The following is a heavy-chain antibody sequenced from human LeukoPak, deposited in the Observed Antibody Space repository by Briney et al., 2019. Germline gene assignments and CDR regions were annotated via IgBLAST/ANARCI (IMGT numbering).Heavy chain of an antibody. V-gene: IGHV3-30*18. J-gene: IGHJ3*02. CDR1: GFTFSSYG. CDR3: ANPYYPGAFDI. Sequence: PGGSLRLSCAASGFTFSSYGMHWVRQAPGKGLEWVAVISYDGSNKYYADSVKGRFTISRDNSKNTLYLQMNSLRAEDTAVYYCANPYYPGAFDIWGQGTMVTVSS. D-gene: IGHD1-26*01. CDR2: ISYDGSNK.